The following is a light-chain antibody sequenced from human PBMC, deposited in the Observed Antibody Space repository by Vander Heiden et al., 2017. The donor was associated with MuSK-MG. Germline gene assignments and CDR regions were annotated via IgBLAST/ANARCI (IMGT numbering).Light chain of an antibody. Sequence: QSVLTQPPSVSGAPGQGVTISCTGSSSNIGAGYDVHWYQQLPGTAPKLLIYGNSNRPSGVPDRFSGSKSGTSASLAITGLQAEDEADYYCQSYDSSLSGYVVFGGGTKLTGL. J-gene: IGLJ2*01. CDR2: GNS. CDR3: QSYDSSLSGYVV. V-gene: IGLV1-40*01. CDR1: SSNIGAGYD.